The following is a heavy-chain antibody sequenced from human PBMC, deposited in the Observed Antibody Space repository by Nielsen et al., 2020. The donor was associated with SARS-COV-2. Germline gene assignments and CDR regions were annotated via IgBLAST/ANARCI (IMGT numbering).Heavy chain of an antibody. V-gene: IGHV4-30-4*08. CDR1: GGSISSGGYY. Sequence: SETLSLTCTVSGGSISSGGYYWSWIRQHPGKGLEWIAYIYYSGSTYYNPSLKSRVTISVDTSKNQFSLKLSSVTAADTAVYYCARSATGSGSYRGAFDIWGQGTMVTVSS. CDR2: IYYSGST. CDR3: ARSATGSGSYRGAFDI. D-gene: IGHD3-10*01. J-gene: IGHJ3*02.